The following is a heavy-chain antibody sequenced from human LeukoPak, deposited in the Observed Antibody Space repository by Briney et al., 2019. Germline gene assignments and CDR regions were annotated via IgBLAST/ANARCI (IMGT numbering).Heavy chain of an antibody. J-gene: IGHJ4*02. CDR2: IYHSGST. Sequence: SETLSLTCTVSGYSISSGYYWGWIRQPPGKGLEWIGSIYHSGSTYYNPSLKSRVTISVDTSKNQFSLKLSSVTAADTAVYYCARDGYYGSGSYNYWGQGTLVTVSS. V-gene: IGHV4-38-2*02. D-gene: IGHD3-10*01. CDR1: GYSISSGYY. CDR3: ARDGYYGSGSYNY.